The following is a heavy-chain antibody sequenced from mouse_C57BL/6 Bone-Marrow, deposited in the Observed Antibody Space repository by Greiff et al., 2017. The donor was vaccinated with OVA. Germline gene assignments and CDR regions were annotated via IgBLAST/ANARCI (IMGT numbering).Heavy chain of an antibody. Sequence: QVQLKQSGAELVKPGASVKLSCKASGYTFTEYTIHWVQQRPGQGLEWIGWFYPGSGSIKYNEKFKDKATLTADTSSSTVYMELSRLTSEDSAVYFCARHEEASYGNPYYDYWGQGNTLTVSS. J-gene: IGHJ2*01. CDR1: GYTFTEYT. V-gene: IGHV1-62-2*01. CDR3: ARHEEASYGNPYYDY. CDR2: FYPGSGSI. D-gene: IGHD2-10*01.